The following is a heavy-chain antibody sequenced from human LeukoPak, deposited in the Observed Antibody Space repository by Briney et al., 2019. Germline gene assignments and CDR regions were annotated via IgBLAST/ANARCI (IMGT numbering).Heavy chain of an antibody. CDR1: GFSFSNYW. V-gene: IGHV3-7*01. D-gene: IGHD3-16*01. Sequence: TGGSLRLSCAASGFSFSNYWMSWVRQAPGKGLEWVANIKEDGSEGYYADSVKGRFTISRDNAKSSLYLQMSSLRVEDTAVYYCANYDRRNYPNDYWGQGTLVTVSS. J-gene: IGHJ4*02. CDR2: IKEDGSEG. CDR3: ANYDRRNYPNDY.